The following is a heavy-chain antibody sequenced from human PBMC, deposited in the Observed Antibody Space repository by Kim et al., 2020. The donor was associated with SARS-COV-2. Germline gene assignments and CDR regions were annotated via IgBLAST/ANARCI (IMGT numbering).Heavy chain of an antibody. V-gene: IGHV3-23*01. Sequence: GGSLRLSCAASGFTFSSYAMSWVRQAPGKGLEWVSAISGSGGSTYYADSVKGRFTISRDNSKNTLYLQMNSLRAEDTAVYYCAKATGVVVVPAAAYYFDYWGQGTLVTASS. D-gene: IGHD2-2*01. CDR2: ISGSGGST. CDR1: GFTFSSYA. CDR3: AKATGVVVVPAAAYYFDY. J-gene: IGHJ4*02.